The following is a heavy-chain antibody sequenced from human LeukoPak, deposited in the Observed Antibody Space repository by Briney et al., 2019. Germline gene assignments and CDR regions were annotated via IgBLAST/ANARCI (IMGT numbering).Heavy chain of an antibody. CDR2: IYTSGST. V-gene: IGHV4-4*09. D-gene: IGHD2-21*02. CDR1: GGSISSYY. J-gene: IGHJ6*03. Sequence: SETLSLTCTVSGGSISSYYWSWIRQPPGKGLEWIGYIYTSGSTNYNPSLKSRVTISVGTSKNQFSLKLSSVTAADTAVYYCARHYCGGDYYAGPYYYYYMDVWGKGTTVTVSS. CDR3: ARHYCGGDYYAGPYYYYYMDV.